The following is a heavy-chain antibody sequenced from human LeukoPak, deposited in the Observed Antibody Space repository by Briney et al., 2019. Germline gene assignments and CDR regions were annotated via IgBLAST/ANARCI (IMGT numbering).Heavy chain of an antibody. CDR2: IYYSGST. J-gene: IGHJ4*02. Sequence: SETLSLTCTVSGGSISSSSYYWGWLRQPPGKGLEWIGSIYYSGSTYYNPSLKSRVTISVDTSKNQFSLKLSSVTAADTAVYYCARRELGYCSSTSCYPPFDYWGQGTLVTVSS. CDR1: GGSISSSSYY. D-gene: IGHD2-2*01. CDR3: ARRELGYCSSTSCYPPFDY. V-gene: IGHV4-39*01.